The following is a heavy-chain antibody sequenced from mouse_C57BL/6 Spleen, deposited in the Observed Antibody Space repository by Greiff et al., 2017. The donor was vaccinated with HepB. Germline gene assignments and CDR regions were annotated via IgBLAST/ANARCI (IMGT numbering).Heavy chain of an antibody. Sequence: EVQLVESGGGLVKPGGSLKLSCAASGFTFSSYAMSWVRQTPEKRLEWVATISDGGSYTYYPDNVKGRFTISRDNAKNNLYLQMSHLKSEDTAMYYCARDPGTDYFDYWGQGTTLTVSS. J-gene: IGHJ2*01. V-gene: IGHV5-4*01. D-gene: IGHD4-1*01. CDR3: ARDPGTDYFDY. CDR2: ISDGGSYT. CDR1: GFTFSSYA.